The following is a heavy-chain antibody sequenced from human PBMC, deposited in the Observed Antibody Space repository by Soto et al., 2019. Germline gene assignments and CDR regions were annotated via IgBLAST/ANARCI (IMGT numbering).Heavy chain of an antibody. CDR1: GGTFSSYA. Sequence: VKVSCKASGGTFSSYAISWVRQAPGQGLEWMGGIIPIFGTANYAQKFQGRVTITADKSTSTAYMELSSLRSEDTAVYHCARDYYDSSGYPQLGFDPWGQGTLVTVSS. V-gene: IGHV1-69*06. CDR3: ARDYYDSSGYPQLGFDP. CDR2: IIPIFGTA. J-gene: IGHJ5*02. D-gene: IGHD3-22*01.